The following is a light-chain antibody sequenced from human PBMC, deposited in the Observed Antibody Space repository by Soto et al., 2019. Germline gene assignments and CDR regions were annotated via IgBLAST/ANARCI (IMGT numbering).Light chain of an antibody. Sequence: ETVLTQSPATLSLSPGNRATLSCRASQSISNSLAWYQQRPGQAPRLLIYDASNRATGIPARFSGSGSGTDFTLTISSLEPEDSAVYYCQQRHMWPITFGQGTRLEIK. CDR1: QSISNS. CDR3: QQRHMWPIT. CDR2: DAS. J-gene: IGKJ5*01. V-gene: IGKV3-11*01.